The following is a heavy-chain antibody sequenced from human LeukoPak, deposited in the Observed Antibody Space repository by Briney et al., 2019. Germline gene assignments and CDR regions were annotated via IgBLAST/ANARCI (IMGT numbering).Heavy chain of an antibody. CDR3: AKQTGTYGANSIDY. D-gene: IGHD4-23*01. CDR1: GCSISSSSYY. J-gene: IGHJ4*02. V-gene: IGHV3-23*01. CDR2: ISGSGGST. Sequence: ETLSLTCTVSGCSISSSSYYWGWIRQAPGKGLEWVSGISGSGGSTYYADSVKGRFTISRDNSKNTLYLQMNSLRAEDTAVYYCAKQTGTYGANSIDYWGQGTLVTVSS.